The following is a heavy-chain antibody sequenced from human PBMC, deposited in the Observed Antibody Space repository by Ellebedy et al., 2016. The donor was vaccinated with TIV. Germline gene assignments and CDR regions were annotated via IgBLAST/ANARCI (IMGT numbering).Heavy chain of an antibody. Sequence: PGGSLRLSCAASGFTFSSYSFNWVRQAPGKGLEWVSYISSSSSTIYYADSVKGRFTISRDNAKNSLYLQMNSLRAEDTAVYYCAREGGNGYYTIWGQGTLVTVSS. CDR3: AREGGNGYYTI. J-gene: IGHJ4*02. CDR2: ISSSSSTI. V-gene: IGHV3-48*04. CDR1: GFTFSSYS. D-gene: IGHD3-3*01.